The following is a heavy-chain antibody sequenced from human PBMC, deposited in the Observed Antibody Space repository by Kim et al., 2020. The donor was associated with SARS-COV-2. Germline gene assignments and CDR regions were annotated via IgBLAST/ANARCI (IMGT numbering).Heavy chain of an antibody. CDR1: GYTFTSYA. D-gene: IGHD3-10*01. CDR2: INTNTGNP. J-gene: IGHJ6*02. V-gene: IGHV7-4-1*02. CDR3: ARWGDYGSGSYPANPYYYYYGMDV. Sequence: ASVKVSCKASGYTFTSYAMNWVRQAPGQGLEWMGWINTNTGNPTYAQGFTGRFVFSLDTSVSTAYLQISSLKAEDTAVYYCARWGDYGSGSYPANPYYYYYGMDVWGQGTTVTVSS.